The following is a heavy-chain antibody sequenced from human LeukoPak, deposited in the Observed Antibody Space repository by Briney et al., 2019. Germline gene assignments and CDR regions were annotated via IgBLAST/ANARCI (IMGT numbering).Heavy chain of an antibody. J-gene: IGHJ4*02. V-gene: IGHV4-34*01. CDR2: INHSGST. Sequence: SETLSLTCAVYGGSFSGYYWSWIRQPPGKGLEWIGEINHSGSTNYNPSLKSRVTISVDTSKNQFSLKLSSVTAADTAVFYCARSRFLLDYWGQGTLVTVSS. D-gene: IGHD2/OR15-2a*01. CDR1: GGSFSGYY. CDR3: ARSRFLLDY.